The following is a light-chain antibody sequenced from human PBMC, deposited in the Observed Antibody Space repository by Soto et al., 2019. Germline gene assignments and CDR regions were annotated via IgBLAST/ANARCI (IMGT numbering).Light chain of an antibody. CDR1: STDIGSYNY. J-gene: IGLJ1*01. CDR2: EVA. Sequence: SVLTQPSSVSGSPGQSITISCTGTSTDIGSYNYVSWYQHRPGEAPKLIIYEVANRPSGVSDRFSGSKSGNAASLTISGLQAEDEADYHCCSYTSGTAPFVFGTGTKVTVL. V-gene: IGLV2-14*01. CDR3: CSYTSGTAPFV.